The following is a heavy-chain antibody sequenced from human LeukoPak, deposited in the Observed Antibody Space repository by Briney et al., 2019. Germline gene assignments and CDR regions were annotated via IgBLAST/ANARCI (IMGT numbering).Heavy chain of an antibody. CDR2: IYYSGST. J-gene: IGHJ4*01. V-gene: IGHV4-39*01. Sequence: SETLSLTCTVSGGSISSSNSYWGWIRQPPGKGLEWIGSIYYSGSTYYNPSLKSRVTISVDTSKNHFSLRLSSVTAADTAVYYCTRQNSVAGTSFDYWGHGTLVTVPS. CDR1: GGSISSSNSY. D-gene: IGHD6-19*01. CDR3: TRQNSVAGTSFDY.